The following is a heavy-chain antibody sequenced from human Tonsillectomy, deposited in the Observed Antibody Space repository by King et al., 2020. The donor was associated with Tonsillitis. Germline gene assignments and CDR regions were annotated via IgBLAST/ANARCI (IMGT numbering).Heavy chain of an antibody. CDR3: ARATGGYYYYGIDV. V-gene: IGHV1-2*02. Sequence: QLVQSGAEARKPGASVKVSCKTSGYSFTGYYVHWVRRAPGQGLEWMGWISPNNGGTHCAQKFQGRVTMTRDTSISTAYMALSRLTSDDTAVYYCARATGGYYYYGIDVWGQGTTVTVSS. J-gene: IGHJ6*02. CDR1: GYSFTGYY. CDR2: ISPNNGGT. D-gene: IGHD2-15*01.